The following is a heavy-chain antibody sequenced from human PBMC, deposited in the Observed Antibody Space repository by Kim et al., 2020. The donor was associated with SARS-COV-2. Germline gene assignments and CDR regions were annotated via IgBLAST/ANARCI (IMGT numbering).Heavy chain of an antibody. J-gene: IGHJ4*02. V-gene: IGHV3-21*01. CDR1: GFTFSSYS. CDR3: ARAPAAANTNGGY. D-gene: IGHD6-13*01. CDR2: ISSSSSYI. Sequence: GGSLRLSCAASGFTFSSYSMNWVRQAPGKGLEWVSSISSSSSYIYYADSVKGRFTISRDNAKNSLYLQMNSLRAEDTAVYYCARAPAAANTNGGYWGQGNLVTVSS.